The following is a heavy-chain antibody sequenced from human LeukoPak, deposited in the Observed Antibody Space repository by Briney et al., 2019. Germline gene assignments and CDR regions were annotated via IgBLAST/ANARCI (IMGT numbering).Heavy chain of an antibody. CDR3: ARDNYGRLDY. J-gene: IGHJ4*02. Sequence: AASVKVSCKPCGYTFPYYIHWVRQAPGQGLEWMGWIDPNSGATISAHTFQGRVSMTKDTSFTTVYMELSTLKSDDTAVYHCARDNYGRLDYWGQGSLVTVSS. CDR2: IDPNSGAT. D-gene: IGHD3-10*01. CDR1: GYTFPYY. V-gene: IGHV1-2*02.